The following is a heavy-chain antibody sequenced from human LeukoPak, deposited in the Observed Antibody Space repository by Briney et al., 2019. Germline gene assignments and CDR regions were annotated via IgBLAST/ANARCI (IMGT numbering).Heavy chain of an antibody. J-gene: IGHJ4*02. Sequence: SETLSLTCTVSGGSISGYYWSWIRQPPGKGLEWIGYIFYSGSTTYNPSLKSRVTISVDTSKTQFSLTLSSVTAADTAVYYCARKNPKGIAAAAPFDYWGQGTLVTVS. CDR2: IFYSGST. CDR1: GGSISGYY. V-gene: IGHV4-59*01. CDR3: ARKNPKGIAAAAPFDY. D-gene: IGHD6-13*01.